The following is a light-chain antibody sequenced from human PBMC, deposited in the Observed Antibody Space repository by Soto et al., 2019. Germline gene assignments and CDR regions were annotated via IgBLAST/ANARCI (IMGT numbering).Light chain of an antibody. V-gene: IGLV1-40*01. CDR1: SSNIGAGYD. J-gene: IGLJ3*02. Sequence: QSVLTQPPSVSGAPGQRVTISCTGSSSNIGAGYDVHWYQQLPGTAPKLLIYGNSNRPSGVPDRLSGSKSGTSASLAITGRQAEAEADYYCQSYDSSLSNWVFGGGTKLTVL. CDR3: QSYDSSLSNWV. CDR2: GNS.